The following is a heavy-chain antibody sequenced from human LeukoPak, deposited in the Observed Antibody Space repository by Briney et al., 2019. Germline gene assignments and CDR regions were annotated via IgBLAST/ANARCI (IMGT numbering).Heavy chain of an antibody. J-gene: IGHJ4*02. Sequence: ASVKVSCKASGYTFSGYYMYWVRQAPGQGLEWMGRISPNSGGTNYAQKFQGRVTMTRDTSISTAHMELSRQRSDDTAVYYCARESDRFDYWGQGTLVTVSS. CDR2: ISPNSGGT. CDR1: GYTFSGYY. V-gene: IGHV1-2*06. CDR3: ARESDRFDY.